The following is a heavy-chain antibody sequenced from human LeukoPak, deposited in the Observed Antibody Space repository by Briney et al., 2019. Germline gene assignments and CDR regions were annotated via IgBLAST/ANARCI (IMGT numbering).Heavy chain of an antibody. J-gene: IGHJ6*03. CDR3: ARALGYDSSGYYYYYYYMDV. V-gene: IGHV4-39*07. D-gene: IGHD3-22*01. Sequence: SETLSLTCTVSGGSISSSSYYWGWIRQPPGKGLEWIGSIYYSGSTYYNPSLKSRVTISVDTSKNQFSLKLSSVTAADTAVYYCARALGYDSSGYYYYYYYMDVWGKGTTVTVSS. CDR2: IYYSGST. CDR1: GGSISSSSYY.